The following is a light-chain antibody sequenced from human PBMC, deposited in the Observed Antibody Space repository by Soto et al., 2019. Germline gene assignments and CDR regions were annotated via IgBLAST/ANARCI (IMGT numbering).Light chain of an antibody. CDR2: DAS. V-gene: IGKV1-5*01. CDR1: QSISGW. CDR3: QQYNTYRT. J-gene: IGKJ1*01. Sequence: DIQVTQSPSTLSASVGDRVTITCRASQSISGWLAWYQQKPRKAPKLMIYDASSLESGVPSRFSGSGSGTEFTLTISSLQPDDFATYYCQQYNTYRTFGQGTKVDIK.